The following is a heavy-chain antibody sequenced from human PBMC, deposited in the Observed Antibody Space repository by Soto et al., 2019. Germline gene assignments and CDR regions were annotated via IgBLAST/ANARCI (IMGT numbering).Heavy chain of an antibody. Sequence: EVQLLESGGGLVQPGGSLRLSCAASGITFSSYAMSWVRQAPGKGLEWVSAISGSGGSSYYADSVKGRFTISRDNSKTTLYLHMNSLRAEDTAVYYCAKAWHDYQQNIDYWGQGTLVTVSS. V-gene: IGHV3-23*01. CDR3: AKAWHDYQQNIDY. J-gene: IGHJ4*02. D-gene: IGHD2-2*01. CDR1: GITFSSYA. CDR2: ISGSGGSS.